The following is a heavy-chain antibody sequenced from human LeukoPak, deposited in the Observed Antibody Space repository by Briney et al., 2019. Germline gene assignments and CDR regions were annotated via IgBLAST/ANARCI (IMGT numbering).Heavy chain of an antibody. D-gene: IGHD2-15*01. CDR2: IYYSGST. V-gene: IGHV4-59*01. CDR1: GGSISSYY. J-gene: IGHJ1*01. CDR3: AQKAPYSPAYSQH. Sequence: SETLSLTCTVSGGSISSYYWSWIRQPPGKGLEWIGSIYYSGSTNYNPSLKSRVTISIDTSKNQFSLKLSSVTAADTAVYYCAQKAPYSPAYSQHWGQGTLVTVSS.